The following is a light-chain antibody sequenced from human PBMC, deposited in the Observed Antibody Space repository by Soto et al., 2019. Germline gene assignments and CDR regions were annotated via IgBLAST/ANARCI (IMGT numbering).Light chain of an antibody. V-gene: IGKV3-11*01. CDR2: DAS. J-gene: IGKJ4*01. CDR3: QQRSNWPLT. CDR1: QSVSSY. Sequence: EIALTQSPATLSLSPVERATLSCTSSQSVSSYLAWYQQKPGQAPRLLIYDASNRATGIPARFSGSGSGTDFTLTISSLEPEDFAVYYCQQRSNWPLTFGGGTKVDIK.